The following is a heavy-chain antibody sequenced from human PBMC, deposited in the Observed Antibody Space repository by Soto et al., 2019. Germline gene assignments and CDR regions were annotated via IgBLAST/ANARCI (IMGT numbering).Heavy chain of an antibody. CDR3: ASRASSNDAFDI. CDR2: IIPILGIA. J-gene: IGHJ3*02. D-gene: IGHD6-19*01. V-gene: IGHV1-69*02. Sequence: SVKVSCKASGGTFSSYTISWVRQAPGQGLEWMGRIIPILGIANYAQKFQGRVTITADKSTSTAHMELSSLRSEDTAVYYCASRASSNDAFDIWGQGTMVTVSS. CDR1: GGTFSSYT.